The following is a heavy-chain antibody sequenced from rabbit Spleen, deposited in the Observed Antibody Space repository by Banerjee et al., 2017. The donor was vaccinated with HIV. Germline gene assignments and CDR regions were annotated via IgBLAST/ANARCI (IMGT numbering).Heavy chain of an antibody. Sequence: QSLEESGGDLVKPGASLTLTCIASGVSFSGDSYMCWVRQAPGKGLEWIACIDVGVSGTTYYATWAKGRFTIAKTSSTTVTLQMISLTVADTATYFCARDAGTSFSTYGMDLWGQGTLVTVS. CDR1: GVSFSGDSY. D-gene: IGHD4-2*01. CDR3: ARDAGTSFSTYGMDL. J-gene: IGHJ3*01. V-gene: IGHV1S40*01. CDR2: IDVGVSGTT.